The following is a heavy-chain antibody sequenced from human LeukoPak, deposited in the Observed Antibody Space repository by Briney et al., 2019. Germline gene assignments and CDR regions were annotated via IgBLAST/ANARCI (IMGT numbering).Heavy chain of an antibody. V-gene: IGHV4-34*01. CDR3: ARDHPNEDFDY. CDR2: INHSGST. J-gene: IGHJ4*02. CDR1: GGSFSGYY. Sequence: SETLSLTCAVYGGSFSGYYWSWIRQPPGKGLEWIGEINHSGSTNYNPSLKSRVTISADTSKNQFSLKLSSVTAADTAVYYCARDHPNEDFDYWGQGTLVTVSS.